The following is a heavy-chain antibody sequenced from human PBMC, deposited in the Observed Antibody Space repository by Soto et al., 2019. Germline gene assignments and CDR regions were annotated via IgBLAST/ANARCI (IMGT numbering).Heavy chain of an antibody. CDR1: GYSFSTHA. Sequence: QVHLVQSGAEEKNPRASVKVSCKASGYSFSTHAMHWVRQAPGQGLEWVGWINSVNDHTIYSEKFQGRVTITSDTSATTAYMELSSLTSEDTAIYYCARNILGGTTDYWGQGTLVTVSS. V-gene: IGHV1-3*05. CDR3: ARNILGGTTDY. D-gene: IGHD1-7*01. CDR2: INSVNDHT. J-gene: IGHJ4*02.